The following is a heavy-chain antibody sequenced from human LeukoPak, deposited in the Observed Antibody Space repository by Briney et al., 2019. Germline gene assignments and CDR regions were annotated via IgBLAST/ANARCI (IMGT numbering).Heavy chain of an antibody. CDR2: INHSGST. J-gene: IGHJ5*02. CDR3: ARGYGDYSWFDP. Sequence: PSETLSLTCAVYGGSFSGYYWSWIRQPPGKGLEWIGEINHSGSTNYNPSLKSRVTISVDTSKNQFSLKLSSVTAADTAVYYCARGYGDYSWFDPSGQGTLVTVSS. D-gene: IGHD4-17*01. CDR1: GGSFSGYY. V-gene: IGHV4-34*01.